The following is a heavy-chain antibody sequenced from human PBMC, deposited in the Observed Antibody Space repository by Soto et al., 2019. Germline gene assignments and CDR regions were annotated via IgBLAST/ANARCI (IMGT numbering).Heavy chain of an antibody. V-gene: IGHV3-23*01. D-gene: IGHD2-2*01. CDR3: AKVSGGIGVVPAALT. CDR1: GHTFHSYA. Sequence: EVQLLESGGGLVQPGGSLRLSCVASGHTFHSYAMSWVRQAPGKGLEWVSGISGSGGSTYYADSVRGRFTISRDDSKNRLYLQMNSLRAEDTAVYYGAKVSGGIGVVPAALTWAQGTLVTVPS. CDR2: ISGSGGST. J-gene: IGHJ5*02.